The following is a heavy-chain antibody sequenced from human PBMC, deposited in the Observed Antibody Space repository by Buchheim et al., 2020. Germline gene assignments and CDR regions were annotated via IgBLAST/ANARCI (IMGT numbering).Heavy chain of an antibody. CDR1: GFSFRSHA. CDR3: LAEIGAREFDH. CDR2: ISYDASYK. Sequence: QVQLVESGGGVVQPGTSLRLSCAASGFSFRSHAMHWVSQAPGKGLEWVALISYDASYKDYPDSVKGRFTISRDNSKNTLYLQMNSLRVEDTAVYYCLAEIGAREFDHWGQGTL. D-gene: IGHD2/OR15-2a*01. J-gene: IGHJ4*02. V-gene: IGHV3-30*03.